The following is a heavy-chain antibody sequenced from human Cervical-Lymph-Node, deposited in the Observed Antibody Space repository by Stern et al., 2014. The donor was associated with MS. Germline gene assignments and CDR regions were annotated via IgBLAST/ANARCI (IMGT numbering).Heavy chain of an antibody. CDR2: IDWGDAE. CDR1: GFALTSTGMR. CDR3: ARTLLYDMDV. V-gene: IGHV2-70*04. Sequence: TLKESGPALVKPTQTLTLTCTFSGFALTSTGMRVSWIRQPPGKALEWLGRIDWGDAEIYSPSLKTRLTITKDTSKNQVVLTMTNMDPVDTATYFCARTLLYDMDVWGQGTTVIVSS. J-gene: IGHJ6*02. D-gene: IGHD2-15*01.